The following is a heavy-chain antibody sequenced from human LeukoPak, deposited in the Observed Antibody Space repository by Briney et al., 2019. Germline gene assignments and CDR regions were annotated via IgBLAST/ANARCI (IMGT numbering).Heavy chain of an antibody. V-gene: IGHV4-34*01. CDR3: ARLYWGSEVVGWFDP. J-gene: IGHJ5*02. CDR1: GGSFSGSY. D-gene: IGHD7-27*01. Sequence: PSETLSLTCAVYGGSFSGSYWSWIRQPPGKGLEWIGEINHSGSTNYNPSLKSRVTISVDTSKNQFSLKLSSVTAADTAVYYCARLYWGSEVVGWFDPWGQGTLVTVSS. CDR2: INHSGST.